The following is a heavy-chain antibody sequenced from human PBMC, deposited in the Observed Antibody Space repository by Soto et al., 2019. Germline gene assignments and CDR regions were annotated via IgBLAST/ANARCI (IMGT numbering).Heavy chain of an antibody. CDR3: AKDISYGDYVPYYFDY. D-gene: IGHD4-17*01. J-gene: IGHJ4*02. CDR1: GFTFDDYA. Sequence: GGSLRLSCAASGFTFDDYAMHWVRQAPGKGLEWVSGISWNSGSIGYADSVKGRFTISRDNAKNSLYLQMNSLRAEDTALYYCAKDISYGDYVPYYFDYWGQGTLVT. CDR2: ISWNSGSI. V-gene: IGHV3-9*01.